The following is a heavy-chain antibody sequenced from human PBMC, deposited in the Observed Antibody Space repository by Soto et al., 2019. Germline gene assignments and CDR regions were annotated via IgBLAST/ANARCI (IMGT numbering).Heavy chain of an antibody. Sequence: SQTLSLTCAISGDSVSSNSAAWNWIRQSPSRGLEWLGRTYYRSRWYNDYAVSVKSRITVNPDTSKNQFSLHLNSVTPEDTAVYYCAREWIGSSGWPYYYYYGMDVWGQGTTVTVSS. CDR3: AREWIGSSGWPYYYYYGMDV. J-gene: IGHJ6*02. V-gene: IGHV6-1*01. CDR1: GDSVSSNSAA. D-gene: IGHD6-19*01. CDR2: TYYRSRWYN.